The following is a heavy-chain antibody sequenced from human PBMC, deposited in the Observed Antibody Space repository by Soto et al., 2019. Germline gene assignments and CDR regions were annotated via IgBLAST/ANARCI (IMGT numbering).Heavy chain of an antibody. Sequence: QMLLVQSGPEVKKPGASVRVSCKASGFTFRSSAIQWVRQTRGQRLEWIGWILVGTGNTKYEEMFQERVTITRDMSTTTVYMELSSLRSEDTAVYYCAARTGDDILAGFDSWGQGTLVTVSS. D-gene: IGHD3-9*01. CDR1: GFTFRSSA. J-gene: IGHJ4*02. CDR2: ILVGTGNT. CDR3: AARTGDDILAGFDS. V-gene: IGHV1-58*02.